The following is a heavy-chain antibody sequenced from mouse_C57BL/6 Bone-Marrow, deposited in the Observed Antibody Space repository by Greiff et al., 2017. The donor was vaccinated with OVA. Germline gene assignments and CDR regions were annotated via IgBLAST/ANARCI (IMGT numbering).Heavy chain of an antibody. Sequence: EVKVVESGGGLVKPGGSLKLSCAASGFTFSDYGMHWVRQAPEKGLEWVAYISSGSSTIYYADTVKGRFTISRDNAKNTLFLQMTSLRSEDTAMYYCARDYSNRYYYAMDYWGQGTSVTVSS. V-gene: IGHV5-17*01. J-gene: IGHJ4*01. CDR1: GFTFSDYG. CDR3: ARDYSNRYYYAMDY. CDR2: ISSGSSTI. D-gene: IGHD2-5*01.